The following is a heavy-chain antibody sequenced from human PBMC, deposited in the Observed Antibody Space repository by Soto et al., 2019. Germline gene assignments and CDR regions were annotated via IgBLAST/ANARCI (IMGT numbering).Heavy chain of an antibody. J-gene: IGHJ5*02. V-gene: IGHV3-7*01. CDR1: GFTFSSYL. Sequence: PGGSLRLSCAASGFTFSSYLMSWVRQSPGKGLEWVANIKQDGSEKYYVDSVKGRFTISRDNAKNSLYLQMNSLRAEDTAVYYCARDMGSSSWPRKFDPWGQGTLVTVSS. CDR3: ARDMGSSSWPRKFDP. D-gene: IGHD6-13*01. CDR2: IKQDGSEK.